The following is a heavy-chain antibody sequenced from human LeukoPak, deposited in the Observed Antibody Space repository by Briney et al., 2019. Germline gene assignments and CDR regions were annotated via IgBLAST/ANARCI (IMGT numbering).Heavy chain of an antibody. V-gene: IGHV3-21*01. CDR2: ISSSSSYI. CDR3: AKERPGSYYSFDY. CDR1: GFTFSSYS. D-gene: IGHD1-26*01. J-gene: IGHJ4*02. Sequence: GGSLRLSCAASGFTFSSYSMNWVRQAPGKGLEWVSSISSSSSYIYYADSVKGRFTISRDNAKNSLYLQMNSLRAEDTAVYYCAKERPGSYYSFDYWGQGTLVTVSS.